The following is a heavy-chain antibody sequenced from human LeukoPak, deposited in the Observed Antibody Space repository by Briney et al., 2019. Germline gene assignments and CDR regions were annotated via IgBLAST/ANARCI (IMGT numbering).Heavy chain of an antibody. Sequence: GGSLRLSCAASGFTFSSYEMNWVRQAPGKGLEWVPYISSSGSTIYYADSVKGRFTISRDNAKNSLYLQMSSLRPEDTAVYYCAREWSQFGELPDYWGQGTLVTVSS. CDR1: GFTFSSYE. CDR3: AREWSQFGELPDY. CDR2: ISSSGSTI. V-gene: IGHV3-48*03. D-gene: IGHD3-10*01. J-gene: IGHJ4*02.